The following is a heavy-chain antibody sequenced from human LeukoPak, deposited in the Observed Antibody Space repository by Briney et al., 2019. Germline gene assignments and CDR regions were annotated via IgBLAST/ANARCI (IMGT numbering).Heavy chain of an antibody. Sequence: PSGTLSLTCAVSGGSINTTNWWSWVRQPPGKGLEWIGEIYHTGITNYNPSLKSRVTISVDTSKNQFSLRLSSVTAADTAVYYCARATVTSEFDPWGQGTLVTVSS. CDR2: IYHTGIT. V-gene: IGHV4-4*02. J-gene: IGHJ5*02. CDR3: ARATVTSEFDP. CDR1: GGSINTTNW. D-gene: IGHD4-17*01.